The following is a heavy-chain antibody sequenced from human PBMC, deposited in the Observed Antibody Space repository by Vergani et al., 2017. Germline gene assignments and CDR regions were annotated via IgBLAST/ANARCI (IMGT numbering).Heavy chain of an antibody. D-gene: IGHD6-6*01. CDR3: ARALRSSPLDY. Sequence: QVQLQESGPGLVKPSETLSLTCTVSGGSISSYYWSWIRQPPGKGLEWIGYIYYSGSTNYNPSLKSRVTISVDTSKNQFSLKLSSVTAADTAVYYCARALRSSPLDYWGQGTLVTVSS. CDR1: GGSISSYY. J-gene: IGHJ4*02. V-gene: IGHV4-59*08. CDR2: IYYSGST.